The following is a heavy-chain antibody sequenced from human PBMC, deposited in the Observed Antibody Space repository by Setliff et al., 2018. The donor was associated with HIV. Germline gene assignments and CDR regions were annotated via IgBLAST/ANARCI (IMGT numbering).Heavy chain of an antibody. CDR3: ARGGHYSGSYLPRDYYMDV. CDR1: GYTFTSYD. CDR2: MNPNSGNR. J-gene: IGHJ6*03. Sequence: RASVKVSCKASGYTFTSYDINWVRRATGQGLEWMGWMNPNSGNRGYAQKFQGRVTMTSDTSTSTVYMDLSSLRSEDTAVYYCARGGHYSGSYLPRDYYMDVWGKGTTVTVSS. V-gene: IGHV1-8*02. D-gene: IGHD1-26*01.